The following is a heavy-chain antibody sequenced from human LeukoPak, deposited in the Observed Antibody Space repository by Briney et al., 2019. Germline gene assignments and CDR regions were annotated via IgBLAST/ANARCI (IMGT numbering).Heavy chain of an antibody. CDR1: GFTFGDYG. CDR2: IRSKAYGGTT. CDR3: TRVSGSYYSDQYYFDY. D-gene: IGHD1-26*01. V-gene: IGHV3-49*04. Sequence: GGSLRLSCTASGFTFGDYGMSWVRQAPGKGLEWVGFIRSKAYGGTTEYAASVKGRFTISRDDSKSIAYLQMNSLKTEDTAVYYCTRVSGSYYSDQYYFDYWGQGTLVTVSS. J-gene: IGHJ4*02.